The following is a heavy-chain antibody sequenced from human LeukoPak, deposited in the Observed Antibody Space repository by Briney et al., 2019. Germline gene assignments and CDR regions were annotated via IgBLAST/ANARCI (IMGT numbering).Heavy chain of an antibody. D-gene: IGHD3-16*01. CDR2: INNSGST. J-gene: IGHJ4*02. CDR3: ARGRYGPRLGN. V-gene: IGHV4-34*01. CDR1: GASFSDSY. Sequence: SETLSLTCAVDGASFSDSYWSWIRQSPEKGLEWIGEINNSGSTSYNPSLNSRVIMSVDRSKNQFSLRLTSVTAADTAVYYCARGRYGPRLGNWGQGTLVTVSS.